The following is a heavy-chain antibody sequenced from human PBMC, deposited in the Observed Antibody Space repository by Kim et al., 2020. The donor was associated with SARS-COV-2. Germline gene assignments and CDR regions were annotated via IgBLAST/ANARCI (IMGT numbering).Heavy chain of an antibody. J-gene: IGHJ4*02. V-gene: IGHV3-21*01. CDR2: SDYV. CDR3: ARAIPTDD. D-gene: IGHD2-2*01. Sequence: SDYVYYAESVKGRFTISRDNAKNSLYLQMNSLRAEDTAVYYCARAIPTDDWGQGTLVTVSS.